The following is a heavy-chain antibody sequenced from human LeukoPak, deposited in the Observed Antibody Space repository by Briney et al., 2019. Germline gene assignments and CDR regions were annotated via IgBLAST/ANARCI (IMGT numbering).Heavy chain of an antibody. J-gene: IGHJ4*02. CDR3: AVVAGTY. CDR1: GFTLSSYS. Sequence: PGGSLRLSCAASGFTLSSYSMNWVRQAPGKGLEWVSFISSSGTYIYYADSVKGRFTISRDNAKNSLYLQMSSLRAEDTAVYYSAVVAGTYWGQGTLVTVSS. D-gene: IGHD6-19*01. V-gene: IGHV3-21*01. CDR2: ISSSGTYI.